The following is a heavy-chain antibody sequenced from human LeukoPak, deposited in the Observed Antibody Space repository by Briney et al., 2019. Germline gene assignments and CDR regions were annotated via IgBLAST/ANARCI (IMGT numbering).Heavy chain of an antibody. Sequence: ASVKVSCKASGYTFTGYYMHWVRQAPGQGLEWMGWINPNSGGTNYAQKFQGRVTMTRGTSISTAYMELSRLRSDDTAVYYCARVSKKLRGAFDIWGQGTMVTVSS. V-gene: IGHV1-2*02. J-gene: IGHJ3*02. D-gene: IGHD1-1*01. CDR1: GYTFTGYY. CDR2: INPNSGGT. CDR3: ARVSKKLRGAFDI.